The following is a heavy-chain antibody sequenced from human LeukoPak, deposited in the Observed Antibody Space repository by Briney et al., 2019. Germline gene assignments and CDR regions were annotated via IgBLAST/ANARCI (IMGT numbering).Heavy chain of an antibody. CDR2: IIPILGIA. V-gene: IGHV1-69*04. J-gene: IGHJ4*02. Sequence: SVKVSCKASGGTFSSYAISWVRQAPGQGLEWMGRIIPILGIANYAQKFQGRVTITADKSTSTAYMELSSLRSEDTAVYYCARDAYYYDSSGYRYYFDYWGQGTLVTVSA. CDR1: GGTFSSYA. CDR3: ARDAYYYDSSGYRYYFDY. D-gene: IGHD3-22*01.